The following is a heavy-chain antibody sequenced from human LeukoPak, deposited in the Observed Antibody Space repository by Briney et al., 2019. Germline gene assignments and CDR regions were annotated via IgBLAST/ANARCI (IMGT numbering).Heavy chain of an antibody. D-gene: IGHD6-19*01. J-gene: IGHJ6*02. Sequence: ASVKVSCKASGYTFTSYDINWVRQATGQGLEWMGWMNPNSGNTGYAQKFQGRVTMTRNTSISTAYMELSSLRSEDTAVYYCARGGDSGWYLRYYYYYGMDVRGQGTTVTVSS. CDR3: ARGGDSGWYLRYYYYYGMDV. CDR1: GYTFTSYD. V-gene: IGHV1-8*01. CDR2: MNPNSGNT.